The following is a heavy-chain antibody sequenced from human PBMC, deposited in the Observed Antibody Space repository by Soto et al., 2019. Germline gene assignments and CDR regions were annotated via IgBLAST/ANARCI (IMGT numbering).Heavy chain of an antibody. Sequence: GGSLRLSCAASGFTFSSYGMHWVRQAPGKGLEWVAVISYDGSDKYYADSVKGRFTISRDNSKNTLYLQMNSLRAEDTAVYYCAKDLIVVVPAAYDYYYYYYMDVWGKGTTVTVSS. D-gene: IGHD2-2*01. J-gene: IGHJ6*03. CDR3: AKDLIVVVPAAYDYYYYYYMDV. V-gene: IGHV3-30*18. CDR2: ISYDGSDK. CDR1: GFTFSSYG.